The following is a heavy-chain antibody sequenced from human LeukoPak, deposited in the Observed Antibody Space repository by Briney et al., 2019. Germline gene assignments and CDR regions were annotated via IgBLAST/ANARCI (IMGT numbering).Heavy chain of an antibody. D-gene: IGHD6-19*01. CDR1: GGSISSYY. J-gene: IGHJ6*03. CDR2: IYTSGST. V-gene: IGHV4-4*07. CDR3: AREGSGWYRSYFYYYMDV. Sequence: PSETLSLTCTVSGGSISSYYWSWIRQPAGKGLEWIGRIYTSGSTNYNPSLKSRVTMSVDTSKNQFSLKLSSVTAADTAAYYCAREGSGWYRSYFYYYMDVWGKGTTVTVSS.